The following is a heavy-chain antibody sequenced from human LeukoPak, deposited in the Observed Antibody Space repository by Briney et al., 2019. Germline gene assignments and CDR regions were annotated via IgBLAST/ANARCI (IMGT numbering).Heavy chain of an antibody. D-gene: IGHD1-1*01. V-gene: IGHV3-74*01. CDR3: AREILEPGKTHEY. CDR2: INNDGTAT. Sequence: GGSLRLSCAASGFTFSAYWMHWVRQVPGKGLVWVSRINNDGTATFFADSEKGRFTISRDNAKNTLYLQMDSLRAEDTAMYYCAREILEPGKTHEYWGQGTLVTVSS. CDR1: GFTFSAYW. J-gene: IGHJ4*02.